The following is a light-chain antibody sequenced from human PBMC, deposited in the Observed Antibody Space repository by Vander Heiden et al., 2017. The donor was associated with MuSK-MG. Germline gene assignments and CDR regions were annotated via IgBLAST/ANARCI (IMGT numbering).Light chain of an antibody. V-gene: IGKV3-15*01. Sequence: DIVMTQSPATLSLSPGERTTLSCRASQSISDKLAWYQQKPGQAPRLLIYDAFTRATGVPDRFSGRGSGTEFTLTITSLQSEDSAVYHCQQDNFWPHTFGGGTRLEIK. CDR1: QSISDK. CDR3: QQDNFWPHT. J-gene: IGKJ4*02. CDR2: DAF.